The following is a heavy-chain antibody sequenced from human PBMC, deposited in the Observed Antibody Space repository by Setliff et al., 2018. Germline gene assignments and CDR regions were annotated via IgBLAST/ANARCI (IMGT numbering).Heavy chain of an antibody. V-gene: IGHV3-48*04. J-gene: IGHJ4*02. Sequence: GGSLRLSCAASGFTFSSYSMNWVRQAPGKGLEWVSYISSSSSTIYYADSVKGRFTISRDNAKNSLYLQMNSLRPEDTAVYYCAKDSLSGWSAVDYWGQGTLVTVSS. D-gene: IGHD6-19*01. CDR2: ISSSSSTI. CDR1: GFTFSSYS. CDR3: AKDSLSGWSAVDY.